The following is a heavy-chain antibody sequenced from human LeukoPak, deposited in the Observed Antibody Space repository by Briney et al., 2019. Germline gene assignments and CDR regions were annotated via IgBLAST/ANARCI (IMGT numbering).Heavy chain of an antibody. CDR3: ARLYYYGSGSPYDY. CDR2: ISVYNGNT. J-gene: IGHJ4*02. D-gene: IGHD3-10*01. CDR1: GYTFTSYG. Sequence: SVKVSCKASGYTFTSYGISWVRQAPGQGPEWMGWISVYNGNTNYAQKLQGRVTMTTDTSTSTAYMELRSLRSDDTAVYYCARLYYYGSGSPYDYWGQGTLVTVSS. V-gene: IGHV1-18*01.